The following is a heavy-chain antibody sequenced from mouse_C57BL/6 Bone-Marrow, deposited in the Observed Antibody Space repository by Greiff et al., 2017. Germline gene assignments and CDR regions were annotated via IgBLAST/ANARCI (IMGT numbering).Heavy chain of an antibody. V-gene: IGHV1-87*01. CDR3: SEDSAVYYCARGGNYVWYDGV. CDR1: YTFSRRVH. J-gene: IGHJ1*03. CDR2: GQGLEWNG. D-gene: IGHD2-1*01. Sequence: QVQLQPSGPELARPWASVKISCQAFYTFSRRVHFAIRDTNYWMQWVKQRPGQGLEWNGAIYPGAGDNSYNQKFKGKATLTADKSASTVYMQLSSLTSEDSAVYYCARGGNYVWYDGVEDTGTAVTVSS.